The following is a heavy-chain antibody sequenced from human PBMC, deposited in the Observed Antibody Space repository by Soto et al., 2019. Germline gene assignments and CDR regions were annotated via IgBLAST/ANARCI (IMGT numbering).Heavy chain of an antibody. D-gene: IGHD6-13*01. CDR2: ICGGGTSI. V-gene: IGHV3-11*04. Sequence: PGVTLRLSCAASTFTFSDYYISWIRQAPGKGLEWASYICGGGTSIYYADSVKGRFSVSRDNAKTSLYLQMNSLRAEDTAVYYCARAEQHLVPGYYGIDVWGQGTTVTVSS. CDR3: ARAEQHLVPGYYGIDV. J-gene: IGHJ6*02. CDR1: TFTFSDYY.